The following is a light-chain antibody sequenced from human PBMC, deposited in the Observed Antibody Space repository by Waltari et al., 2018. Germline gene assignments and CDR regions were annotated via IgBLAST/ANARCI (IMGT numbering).Light chain of an antibody. CDR1: QTIRSF. Sequence: DIQMTQSPSSLSASVGDRVTITCRASQTIRSFLNWYQQKPGKAPKLLISSASTLQSGVPSRVSGSISGTDFTLTISSLQPEDFATFYCQQSFSIPPTFGQGTTVEI. CDR3: QQSFSIPPT. J-gene: IGKJ1*01. CDR2: SAS. V-gene: IGKV1-39*01.